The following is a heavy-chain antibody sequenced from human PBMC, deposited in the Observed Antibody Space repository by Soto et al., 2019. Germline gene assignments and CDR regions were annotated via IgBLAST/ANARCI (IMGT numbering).Heavy chain of an antibody. Sequence: QVQLQESGPGLVKPSQTLSLTCTVTGASIRSGGYYWSWIRQLPGKGLEWIGYSYFTGSAHYNPSLKNRVIISVDTSKNQFSLKLNSVTAADTAVYFCARAQDADWNFDLWGRGTLVTVSS. CDR2: SYFTGSA. CDR1: GASIRSGGYY. J-gene: IGHJ2*01. D-gene: IGHD3-16*01. CDR3: ARAQDADWNFDL. V-gene: IGHV4-31*03.